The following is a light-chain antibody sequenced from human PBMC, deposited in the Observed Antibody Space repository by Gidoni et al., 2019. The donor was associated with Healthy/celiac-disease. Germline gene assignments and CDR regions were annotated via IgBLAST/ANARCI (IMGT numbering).Light chain of an antibody. CDR3: SSYTSSSTV. CDR2: EVS. CDR1: SSDVGGYNY. V-gene: IGLV2-14*01. Sequence: QSALTQPASVSGSPGQSITISCTGTSSDVGGYNYVSWYQQHPGKAPKLMIYEVSNRLSGVSNRFSGSKSGNTASLTISGLQAEDEADYYCSSYTSSSTVFGGGTKLTVL. J-gene: IGLJ2*01.